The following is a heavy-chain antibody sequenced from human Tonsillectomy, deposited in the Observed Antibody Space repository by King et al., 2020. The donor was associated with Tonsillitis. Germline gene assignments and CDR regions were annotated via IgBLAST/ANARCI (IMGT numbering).Heavy chain of an antibody. CDR3: ARTPGISVYCGMDV. Sequence: VQLVESGGGLVQPGGSLRLSCAASGFIVSSNYMNWVRQAPGKGLEWVSVIYSGGSTYYADSVTGRFTISRHNPKNTLYLQMNSLRTEDTAVYNCARTPGISVYCGMDVWGQGTTVTVSS. CDR1: GFIVSSNY. CDR2: IYSGGST. J-gene: IGHJ6*02. D-gene: IGHD6-13*01. V-gene: IGHV3-53*04.